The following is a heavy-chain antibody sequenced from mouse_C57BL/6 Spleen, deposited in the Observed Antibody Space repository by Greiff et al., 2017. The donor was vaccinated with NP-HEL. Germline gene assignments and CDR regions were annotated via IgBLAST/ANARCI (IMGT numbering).Heavy chain of an antibody. CDR1: GFNIKDDY. D-gene: IGHD1-1*01. Sequence: EVKLQESGAELVRPGASVKLSCTASGFNIKDDYMHWVKQRPEQGLEWIGWIDPENGDTEYASKFQGKATITADTSSNTAYLQLSSLTSEDTAVYYCTTRYGSSSDYAMDYWGQGTSVTVSS. J-gene: IGHJ4*01. CDR3: TTRYGSSSDYAMDY. CDR2: IDPENGDT. V-gene: IGHV14-4*01.